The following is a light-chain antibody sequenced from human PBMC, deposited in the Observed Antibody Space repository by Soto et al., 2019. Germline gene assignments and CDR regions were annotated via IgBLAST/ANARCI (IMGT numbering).Light chain of an antibody. Sequence: DIQMTQSPSSLSASVGDRVTITCRASQSISSYLNWYQQKPGKAPKLLIYAASSLQSGVPSRFSGSGSGTDFTLTISRLQPEDFATYYCQQSYRTPRTFVQGTKLEIK. CDR3: QQSYRTPRT. CDR2: AAS. CDR1: QSISSY. J-gene: IGKJ2*01. V-gene: IGKV1-39*01.